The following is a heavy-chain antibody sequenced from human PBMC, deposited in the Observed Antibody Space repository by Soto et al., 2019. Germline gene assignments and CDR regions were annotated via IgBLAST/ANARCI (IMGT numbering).Heavy chain of an antibody. J-gene: IGHJ6*03. V-gene: IGHV1-3*01. D-gene: IGHD4-17*01. CDR3: ARASYGDYHYYYIDV. CDR2: INAGNGNT. CDR1: GYTFTSYA. Sequence: ASVKVSCKASGYTFTSYAMHWVRQAPGQRLEWMGWINAGNGNTKYSQKFQGRVTITRDTSASTAYMELSSLRSEDTAVYYCARASYGDYHYYYIDVWGKGTTVTVSS.